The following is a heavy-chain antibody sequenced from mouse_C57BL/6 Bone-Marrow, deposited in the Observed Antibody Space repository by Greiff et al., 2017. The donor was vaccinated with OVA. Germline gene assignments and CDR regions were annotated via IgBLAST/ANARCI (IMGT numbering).Heavy chain of an antibody. Sequence: EVKLVESGAELVRPGASVKLSCTASGFNIKDGYMHWVKQRPEQGLEWIGWIDPENGDTEYASKFQGKATITADTSSNTAYLQLSSLTSEDTAVYYCTTLFFDYWGQGTTLTVSS. CDR2: IDPENGDT. V-gene: IGHV14-4*01. CDR1: GFNIKDGY. J-gene: IGHJ2*01. CDR3: TTLFFDY.